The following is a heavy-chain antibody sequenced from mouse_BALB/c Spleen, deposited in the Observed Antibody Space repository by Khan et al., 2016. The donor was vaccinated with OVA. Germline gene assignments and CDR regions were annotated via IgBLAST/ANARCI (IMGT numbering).Heavy chain of an antibody. D-gene: IGHD1-1*01. Sequence: DLVKPGASVKLSCKASGYTFTSYWINWVKQWPGKGLEWVGHIGPGSGINYYNDLFNGKATMTVDTYHSTAYITLKILSYEAYAAYCCARSNYDGSGLYTMDDWGQGTSLTVSS. CDR1: GYTFTSYW. J-gene: IGHJ4*01. CDR3: ARSNYDGSGLYTMDD. V-gene: IGHV1S41*01. CDR2: IGPGSGIN.